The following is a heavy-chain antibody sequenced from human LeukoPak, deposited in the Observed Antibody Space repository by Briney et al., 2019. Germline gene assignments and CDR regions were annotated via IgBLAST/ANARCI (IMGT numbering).Heavy chain of an antibody. CDR1: GFTFSSYG. D-gene: IGHD1-7*01. CDR2: IRYDGSDK. V-gene: IGHV3-30*02. CDR3: AKDRDKGNYYFDY. J-gene: IGHJ4*02. Sequence: GGSLRLSCAASGFTFSSYGMHWVRQAPGKGLEWVAFIRYDGSDKDYVDFVKGRFTISRDNSKNTLYLQMNSLRAEDTAVYYCAKDRDKGNYYFDYWGQGTLVTVSS.